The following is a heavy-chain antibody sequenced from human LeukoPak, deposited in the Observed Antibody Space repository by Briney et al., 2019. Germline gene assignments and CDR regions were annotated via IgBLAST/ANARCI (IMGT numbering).Heavy chain of an antibody. Sequence: PGVSLRLSCAASGFTFSSYAMSWVRQAPGKGLEWVSAISGSGGSTYYADSVKGRFTISRDNSKNTLYLQMNSLRAEDTAVYYCASPRGRVTMVQGTLPDYWGQGTLVTVSS. CDR2: ISGSGGST. D-gene: IGHD3-10*01. CDR1: GFTFSSYA. CDR3: ASPRGRVTMVQGTLPDY. V-gene: IGHV3-23*01. J-gene: IGHJ4*02.